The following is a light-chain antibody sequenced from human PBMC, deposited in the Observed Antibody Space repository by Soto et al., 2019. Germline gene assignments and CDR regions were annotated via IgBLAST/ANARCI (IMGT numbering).Light chain of an antibody. Sequence: QSVLTQPPSASGTPGQRVTVSCSGSSSNIASNTVNWYQQLPGTAPKLLIYSNDQRPSGVPDRFSASKSGTSASLAISGLQSDDEADYYSASCDDSRNGHFFGSGTKVT. CDR2: SND. J-gene: IGLJ1*01. CDR3: ASCDDSRNGHF. CDR1: SSNIASNT. V-gene: IGLV1-44*01.